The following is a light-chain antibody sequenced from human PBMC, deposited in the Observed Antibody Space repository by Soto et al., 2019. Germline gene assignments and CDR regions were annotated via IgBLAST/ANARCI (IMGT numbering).Light chain of an antibody. V-gene: IGKV3-11*01. Sequence: EIVLTQYPATLPLSPRERAALSCRASQRISSYLAWYQQKPCQAPRLLIYDASKRATGIPARFSGSGSGTDFTLTISSLEPDDFAVYCCQPRSNWPYTFGGGTKVEIK. CDR1: QRISSY. CDR3: QPRSNWPYT. J-gene: IGKJ4*01. CDR2: DAS.